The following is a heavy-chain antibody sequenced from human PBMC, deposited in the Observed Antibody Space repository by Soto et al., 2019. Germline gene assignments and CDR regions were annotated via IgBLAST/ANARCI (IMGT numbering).Heavy chain of an antibody. CDR2: INHSGST. Sequence: SDTLSLTCAVYGGSFSGYYWSWIRQPPGKGLEWIGEINHSGSTNHNPSLKSRVTISVDTSKNQFSLKLSSVTAADTAVYYCARGRITIFGGVIRTGSFDYWGQGTLVSVSS. CDR1: GGSFSGYY. CDR3: ARGRITIFGGVIRTGSFDY. V-gene: IGHV4-34*01. D-gene: IGHD3-3*01. J-gene: IGHJ4*02.